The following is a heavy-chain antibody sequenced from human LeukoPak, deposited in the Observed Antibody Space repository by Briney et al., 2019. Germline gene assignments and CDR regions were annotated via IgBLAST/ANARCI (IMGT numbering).Heavy chain of an antibody. CDR1: GFTFGSYA. J-gene: IGHJ4*02. CDR3: AVMHRYYDGSGYWVQ. CDR2: ISTSGGTT. V-gene: IGHV3-23*01. D-gene: IGHD3-22*01. Sequence: GGSQRLSCAASGFTFGSYAMSWVRQAPGKGLEWVSGISTSGGTTSYAESVKGRSTVSRDNPRNTLYMEVNSLRDEDTAVYYCAVMHRYYDGSGYWVQWGQGTLVTVSS.